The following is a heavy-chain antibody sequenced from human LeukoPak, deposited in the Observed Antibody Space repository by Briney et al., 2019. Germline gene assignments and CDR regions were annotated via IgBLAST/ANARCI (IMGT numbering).Heavy chain of an antibody. Sequence: GRSLRLSCAASGFTFSSYAMSWVRQAPGEGLEWVSAISGSGGSTYYADSVKGRFTISRDNSKNTLYLQMNSLRAEDTAVYYCARRRDFIDYWGQGTLVTVSS. V-gene: IGHV3-23*01. CDR1: GFTFSSYA. D-gene: IGHD3/OR15-3a*01. CDR3: ARRRDFIDY. J-gene: IGHJ4*02. CDR2: ISGSGGST.